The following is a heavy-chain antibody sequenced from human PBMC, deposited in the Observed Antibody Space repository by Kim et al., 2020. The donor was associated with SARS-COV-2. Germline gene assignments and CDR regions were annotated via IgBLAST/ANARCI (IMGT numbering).Heavy chain of an antibody. CDR3: ARAVRA. Sequence: SGSTYSNPSLESRVTISVDTAKNQFSLKLSSVTAADTAIYYCARAVRAWGQGILVTVSS. V-gene: IGHV4-39*07. J-gene: IGHJ5*02. CDR2: SGST.